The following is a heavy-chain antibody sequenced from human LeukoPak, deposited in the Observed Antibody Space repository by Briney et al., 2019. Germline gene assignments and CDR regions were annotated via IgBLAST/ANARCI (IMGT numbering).Heavy chain of an antibody. D-gene: IGHD2-2*01. V-gene: IGHV1-46*02. CDR2: NNPNGIT. J-gene: IGHJ4*02. Sequence: SVSVSYKSPEPTFNFYYIHWVPQAPGQGRAWMALNNPNGITAYAQNFQGRVTVARDTSTSTIYMNLSSLTSDDTAVYYCARGRRDQQLIMLGDRRVADFDFWGQGTLVTVAS. CDR3: ARGRRDQQLIMLGDRRVADFDF. CDR1: EPTFNFYY.